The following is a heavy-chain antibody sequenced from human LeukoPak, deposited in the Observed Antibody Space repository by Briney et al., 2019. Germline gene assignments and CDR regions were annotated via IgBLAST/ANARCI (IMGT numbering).Heavy chain of an antibody. V-gene: IGHV3-7*04. CDR3: ARARNAFDI. CDR1: GFAFSSYW. CDR2: INQAGSEK. Sequence: GGSLRLSCAASGFAFSSYWMGWVRQAPGKGLEWVANINQAGSEKYYVDSVKGRFTISRDNAKNSLFLQMNSLRAEDTAVYYCARARNAFDIWGQGTMVTVS. J-gene: IGHJ3*02.